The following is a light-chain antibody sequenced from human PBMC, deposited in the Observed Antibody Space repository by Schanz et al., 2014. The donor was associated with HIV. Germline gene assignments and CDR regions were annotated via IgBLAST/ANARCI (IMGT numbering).Light chain of an antibody. J-gene: IGKJ1*01. CDR2: AAS. V-gene: IGKV1-5*01. CDR1: HNIGNW. Sequence: DIQMTQSPSTLSASVGDRVTITCRASHNIGNWLTWYQQRPGKAPKVLIYAASSLQRGAPSRFSGSGSGTEFTLTISSLQPEDFATYYCQQYNNYPLTFGLGTKVAIK. CDR3: QQYNNYPLT.